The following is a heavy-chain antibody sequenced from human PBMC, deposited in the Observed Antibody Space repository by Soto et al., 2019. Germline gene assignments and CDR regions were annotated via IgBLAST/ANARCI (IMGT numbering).Heavy chain of an antibody. CDR1: GYTFTGYY. CDR2: INAGNGNT. Sequence: ASVKVSCKASGYTFTGYYMHWVRQAPGQRLEWMGWINAGNGNTKYSQKFQGRVTITRDTSASTAYMELSSLRSEDTAVYYCARDMNIVVVPAAPLYWGQGTLVTVS. J-gene: IGHJ4*02. D-gene: IGHD2-2*01. V-gene: IGHV1-3*01. CDR3: ARDMNIVVVPAAPLY.